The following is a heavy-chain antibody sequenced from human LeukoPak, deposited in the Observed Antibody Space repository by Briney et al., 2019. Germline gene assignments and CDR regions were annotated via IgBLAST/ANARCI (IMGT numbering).Heavy chain of an antibody. D-gene: IGHD3-10*01. J-gene: IGHJ4*02. V-gene: IGHV4-30-2*01. CDR1: GGSISSGDYY. Sequence: PSETLSLTCTVSGGSISSGDYYWSWIRQPPGKGLEWIGYIYHSGSTYYNPSLKSRVTISVDTSKNQFSLKLSSVTAADTAVYYCARDLRGGWFGELSGDYWGQGTLVTVSS. CDR2: IYHSGST. CDR3: ARDLRGGWFGELSGDY.